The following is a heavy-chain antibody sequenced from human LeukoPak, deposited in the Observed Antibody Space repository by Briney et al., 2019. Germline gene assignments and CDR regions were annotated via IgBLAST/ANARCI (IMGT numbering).Heavy chain of an antibody. J-gene: IGHJ4*02. Sequence: ASVTVSCKASGYTLTTYGISWVRQAPGQGLEWMGWISADNGNTNYAQKVQGRVTMTTDTSTSTAHMELRSLRSDDTAVYYCATKDGYNCLNFWGQGTLVTVSS. D-gene: IGHD5-24*01. V-gene: IGHV1-18*01. CDR3: ATKDGYNCLNF. CDR2: ISADNGNT. CDR1: GYTLTTYG.